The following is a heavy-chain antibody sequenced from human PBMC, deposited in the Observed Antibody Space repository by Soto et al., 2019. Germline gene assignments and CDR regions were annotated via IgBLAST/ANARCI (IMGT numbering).Heavy chain of an antibody. CDR3: ARFSGSYTRGLAY. Sequence: EVQMVESGGGLVQPGGSLRLSGAASGFTFSDHYMDWVRQAPGKGLDWVGRSRNKANSYSTEYAASVKGRFTISRDESKDSLYLQMNSLKTEDTAVYYCARFSGSYTRGLAYWGQGTLVTVSS. CDR2: SRNKANSYST. CDR1: GFTFSDHY. J-gene: IGHJ4*02. V-gene: IGHV3-72*01. D-gene: IGHD1-26*01.